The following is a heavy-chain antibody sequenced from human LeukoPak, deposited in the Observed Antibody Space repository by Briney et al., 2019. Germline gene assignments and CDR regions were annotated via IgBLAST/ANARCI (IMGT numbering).Heavy chain of an antibody. V-gene: IGHV3-23*01. D-gene: IGHD6-13*01. CDR2: ISGSGGAT. J-gene: IGHJ4*02. CDR3: ARAGYSSTFDY. Sequence: PGGSLRLSCAASGFTFSSYAMSWVRQAPGKGLEWVSGISGSGGATYSADSVKGRFTISRDNAKNSLYLQMNSLRAEDTAVYYCARAGYSSTFDYWGQGTLVTVSS. CDR1: GFTFSSYA.